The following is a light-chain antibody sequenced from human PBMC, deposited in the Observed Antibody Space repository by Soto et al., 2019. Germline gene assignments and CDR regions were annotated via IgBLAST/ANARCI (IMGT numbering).Light chain of an antibody. Sequence: EIVMTQSPATLSVSPGERATLSCRASQSVSSNLAWYQQKPGQAPRLLIYGAATRATGIPARFSGSGSGTEFTRTISRLQSEDFAVYYCQQYNNWLTFGGGTKVEIK. CDR2: GAA. J-gene: IGKJ4*01. V-gene: IGKV3-15*01. CDR3: QQYNNWLT. CDR1: QSVSSN.